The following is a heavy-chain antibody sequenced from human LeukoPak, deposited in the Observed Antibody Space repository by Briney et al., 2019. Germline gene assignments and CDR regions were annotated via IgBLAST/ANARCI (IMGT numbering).Heavy chain of an antibody. Sequence: GGSLRLSCAASGFTFSSYSMNWVRQAPGKGLEWVSSISSISSYIYYADSVKGRFTVSRDNAKNSLYLQMDSLRAEDTAVYYCARDPSGTYYPRVSGALDIWGQGTMVTDSS. J-gene: IGHJ3*02. V-gene: IGHV3-21*01. CDR2: ISSISSYI. CDR3: ARDPSGTYYPRVSGALDI. D-gene: IGHD1-26*01. CDR1: GFTFSSYS.